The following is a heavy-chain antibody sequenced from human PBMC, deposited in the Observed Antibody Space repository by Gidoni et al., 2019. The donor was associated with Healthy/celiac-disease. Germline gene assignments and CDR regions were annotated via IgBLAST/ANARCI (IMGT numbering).Heavy chain of an antibody. V-gene: IGHV3-21*01. D-gene: IGHD3-10*01. CDR2: ISSSSSYI. CDR3: AREGSLGAFDY. CDR1: GFTFSSYS. J-gene: IGHJ4*02. Sequence: EVQLVEPGGGLVKPGGSRRLSCAASGFTFSSYSMNWVRQAPGKGLEWVSSISSSSSYIYYADSVKGRFTISRDNAKNSLYLQMNSLGAEDTAVYYCAREGSLGAFDYWGQGTLVTVSS.